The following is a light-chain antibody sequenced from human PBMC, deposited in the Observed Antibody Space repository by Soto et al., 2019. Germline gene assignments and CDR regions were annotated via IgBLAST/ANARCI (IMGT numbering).Light chain of an antibody. V-gene: IGKV1-9*01. CDR1: QGISSF. J-gene: IGKJ3*01. Sequence: SPLTQSPSSLSASVGDRVTITCRARQGISSFLAWYQQKPGKAPKLLIYGASTLQSGVPSRFSGSGSGTDFTLTIGSLQPEDFATYYCQQLNSFPIPFGPGTKVYI. CDR3: QQLNSFPIP. CDR2: GAS.